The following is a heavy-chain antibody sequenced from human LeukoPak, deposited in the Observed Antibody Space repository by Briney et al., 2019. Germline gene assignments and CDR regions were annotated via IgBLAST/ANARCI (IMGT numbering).Heavy chain of an antibody. CDR3: ARDWRIAARRHYAFDI. CDR1: GVTFSSYA. J-gene: IGHJ3*02. Sequence: PGGSLRLSCAASGVTFSSYAMHWVRQAPGKGREWVAVISYDGSNKYYADSVKGRFTISRDNAKNTLYLQMNSLRAEDTAVYYCARDWRIAARRHYAFDIWGQGTMVTVSS. CDR2: ISYDGSNK. V-gene: IGHV3-30-3*01. D-gene: IGHD6-6*01.